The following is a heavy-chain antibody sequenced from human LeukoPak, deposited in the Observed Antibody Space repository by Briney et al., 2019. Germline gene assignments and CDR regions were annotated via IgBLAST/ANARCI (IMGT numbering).Heavy chain of an antibody. D-gene: IGHD2-2*01. CDR1: GFTFSSYA. V-gene: IGHV3-23*01. J-gene: IGHJ4*02. CDR2: ISGSGGST. CDR3: AKRHPARRSNCSSTSCYAAFDY. Sequence: GGSLRLSCAASGFTFSSYAMSWVRQAPGKGLEWVSAISGSGGSTYYADSVKGRLTISRDNSKNTLYLQMNSLRAEDTAVYYCAKRHPARRSNCSSTSCYAAFDYWGQGTLVTVSS.